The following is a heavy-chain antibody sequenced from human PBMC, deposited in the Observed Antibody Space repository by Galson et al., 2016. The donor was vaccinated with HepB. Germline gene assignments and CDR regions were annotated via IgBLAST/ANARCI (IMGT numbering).Heavy chain of an antibody. CDR3: ARDGSSRSSPNGFDI. CDR1: GFPFSTYG. CDR2: IWYDGSNQ. D-gene: IGHD6-13*01. J-gene: IGHJ3*02. Sequence: SLRLSCAASGFPFSTYGMHWVRQAPGKGLEWVAVIWYDGSNQYYADSVKGRFTISRDISKNTLYLQMNSLRAEDTAVYYCARDGSSRSSPNGFDIWGQGTMVTVSS. V-gene: IGHV3-33*01.